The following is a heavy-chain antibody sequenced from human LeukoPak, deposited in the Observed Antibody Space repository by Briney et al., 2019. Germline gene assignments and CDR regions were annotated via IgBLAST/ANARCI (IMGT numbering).Heavy chain of an antibody. V-gene: IGHV3-23*01. CDR3: AKDREKNSNYVWFDY. CDR1: GFTFTTYA. J-gene: IGHJ4*02. D-gene: IGHD4-11*01. CDR2: ISGSGDST. Sequence: GGSLRLSCAASGFTFTTYAMNWVRQAPGKGLEWVSTISGSGDSTYYADSVKGRFTISRDNSKNTLYLQMNSLRAEDTAVYYCAKDREKNSNYVWFDYWGQGTLVTVSS.